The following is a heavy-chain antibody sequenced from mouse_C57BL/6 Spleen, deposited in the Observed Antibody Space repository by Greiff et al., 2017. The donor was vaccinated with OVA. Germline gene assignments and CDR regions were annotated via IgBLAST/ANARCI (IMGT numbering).Heavy chain of an antibody. CDR3: ARGGSLYYFDY. V-gene: IGHV1-69*01. J-gene: IGHJ2*01. CDR2: IDPADSYT. Sequence: QVQLQQPGAELVMPGASVKLSCKASGYTFTSYWMHWVPQRPGQGLEWIGEIDPADSYTNYNQKFKGKSTLTVDKSSSTAYMHLSSLTSEDSAVYYCARGGSLYYFDYWGQGTTLTVSS. CDR1: GYTFTSYW.